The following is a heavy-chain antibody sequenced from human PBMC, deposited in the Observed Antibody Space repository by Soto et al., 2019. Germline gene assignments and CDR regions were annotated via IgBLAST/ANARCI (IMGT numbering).Heavy chain of an antibody. D-gene: IGHD3-22*01. J-gene: IGHJ4*02. V-gene: IGHV4-59*01. CDR3: ARGYYDSSGYYSDY. Sequence: SETLSLTCTVSGGSMSPYYWSWIRQPPGKGLEWIGYMYYSGSSNYSPSLKSRVTMSVDTSKNQLSLKLTSVTAADTAVYYCARGYYDSSGYYSDYWGQGTLVTVSS. CDR2: MYYSGSS. CDR1: GGSMSPYY.